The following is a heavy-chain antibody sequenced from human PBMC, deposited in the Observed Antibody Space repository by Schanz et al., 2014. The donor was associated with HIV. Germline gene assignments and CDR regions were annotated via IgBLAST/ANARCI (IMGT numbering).Heavy chain of an antibody. J-gene: IGHJ6*02. Sequence: QVQLVESGGGVVQPGRSLRLSCAASGFTFSSYAMHWVRQAPGKGLEWVAVISYDGSNQYYADSVKGRFTISRDNSKNTLYLQMNSLRAEDTAVYYCTKEVPPDAWGQGTTVTVSS. V-gene: IGHV3-30-3*02. D-gene: IGHD1-1*01. CDR3: TKEVPPDA. CDR1: GFTFSSYA. CDR2: ISYDGSNQ.